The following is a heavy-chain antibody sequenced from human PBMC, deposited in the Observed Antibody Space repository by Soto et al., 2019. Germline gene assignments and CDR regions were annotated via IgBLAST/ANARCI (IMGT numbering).Heavy chain of an antibody. CDR1: GYTFSSYF. J-gene: IGHJ4*02. CDR2: ISDYNGNT. CDR3: ARDLPPVDH. Sequence: QVPLVQSGAEVKKPGASVKVSCKASGYTFSSYFISWVRQAPGQGLEWMGWISDYNGNTNYAQNLQGRVTTTTDTSASTAYMELRSLRSDDTAVYYCARDLPPVDHWGQGTLVTVSS. V-gene: IGHV1-18*01.